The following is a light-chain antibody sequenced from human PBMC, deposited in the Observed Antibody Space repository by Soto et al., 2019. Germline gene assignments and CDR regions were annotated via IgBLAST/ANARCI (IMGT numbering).Light chain of an antibody. Sequence: IVLTQSPGTLSLSPGETATLSCRASESLSPHSIAWYQQKPGQAPRLRIYGPSGSATGIPDRISGSGSGTDFTLPISGVEPEDFAMYSCQQFQSSLRTFGQGPKV. CDR2: GPS. J-gene: IGKJ1*01. CDR3: QQFQSSLRT. CDR1: ESLSPHS. V-gene: IGKV3-20*01.